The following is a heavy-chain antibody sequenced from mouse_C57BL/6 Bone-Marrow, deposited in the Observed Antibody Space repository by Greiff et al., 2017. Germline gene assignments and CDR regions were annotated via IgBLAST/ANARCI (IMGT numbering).Heavy chain of an antibody. V-gene: IGHV1-69*01. CDR1: GYTFTSYW. D-gene: IGHD1-1*01. CDR3: ARKDYGYWYFYV. CDR2: IDPSDSYT. Sequence: QVQLQQPGAELVMPGASVKLSCKASGYTFTSYWMHWVKQRPGQGLEWIGEIDPSDSYTNYNQKFKGKSTLTVDKSSRTAYMQLSSLTSEDSAVYYCARKDYGYWYFYVWGTGTTVTVSS. J-gene: IGHJ1*03.